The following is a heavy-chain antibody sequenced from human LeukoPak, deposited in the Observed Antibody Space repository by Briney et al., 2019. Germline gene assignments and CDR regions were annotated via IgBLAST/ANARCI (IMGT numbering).Heavy chain of an antibody. CDR3: ARGWVKSYGFYMDV. CDR1: GYTFTNYA. J-gene: IGHJ6*03. Sequence: ASVKVSCRASGYTFTNYAIHWVRQAPGQRLEWMGWINAANANTRYSQKFQGRVTMTRDTSISTAYMELSRLRSDDTAVYYCARGWVKSYGFYMDVWGKGTTVTVSS. CDR2: INAANANT. D-gene: IGHD5-18*01. V-gene: IGHV1-3*01.